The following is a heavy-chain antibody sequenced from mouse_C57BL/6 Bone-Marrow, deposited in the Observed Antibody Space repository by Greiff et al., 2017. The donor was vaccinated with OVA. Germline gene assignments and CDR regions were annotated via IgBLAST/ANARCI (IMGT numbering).Heavy chain of an antibody. CDR1: GYSFTGYY. V-gene: IGHV1-42*01. D-gene: IGHD1-2*01. CDR3: ASLGATAYSNWYFDV. J-gene: IGHJ1*03. Sequence: EVQLQQSGPELVKPGASVKISCKASGYSFTGYYMNWVKQSPEKSLEWIGEINPSTGGTTYNQKFKAKATLTVDKSSSTAYMQFKSLTSEDSAVYYCASLGATAYSNWYFDVWGTGTTVTVSS. CDR2: INPSTGGT.